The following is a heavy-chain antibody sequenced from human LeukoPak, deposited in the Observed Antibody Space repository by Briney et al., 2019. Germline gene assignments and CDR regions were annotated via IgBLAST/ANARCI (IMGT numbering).Heavy chain of an antibody. CDR1: TFTCSNAR. CDR3: TTGGSSWYYYYSMDV. V-gene: IGHV3-15*01. CDR2: IKSKNDGGTT. D-gene: IGHD6-13*01. J-gene: IGHJ6*02. Sequence: GGSLRLSASASTFTCSNARLRRVPQAPGMGREWDRRIKSKNDGGTTEYAAPVKGRFTISRDDYNKTLFVEMNSLKTDDTAVYYCTTGGSSWYYYYSMDVWGQGTTVTVSS.